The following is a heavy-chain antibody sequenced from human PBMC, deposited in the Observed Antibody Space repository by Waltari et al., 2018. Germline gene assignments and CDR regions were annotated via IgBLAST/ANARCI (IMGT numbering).Heavy chain of an antibody. D-gene: IGHD6-19*01. CDR2: ISNNGGTT. CDR1: GFGFSSYA. Sequence: EVQLVESGGYLVQPGGSLRLSCAPSGFGFSSYAIHWVRQAPGKGLEYVSGISNNGGTTYYTNSVKGRFTISRDNLNNRLDRQMGSLRPEDTAVYYCARGGWESSGWPFDYWGQGTLVTVSS. V-gene: IGHV3-64*01. CDR3: ARGGWESSGWPFDY. J-gene: IGHJ4*02.